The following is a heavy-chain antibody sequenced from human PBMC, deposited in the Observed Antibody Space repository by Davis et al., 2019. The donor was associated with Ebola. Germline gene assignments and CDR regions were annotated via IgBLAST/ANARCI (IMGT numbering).Heavy chain of an antibody. J-gene: IGHJ3*02. CDR2: IYPGDSDT. V-gene: IGHV5-51*01. CDR1: GYSFTNYW. Sequence: GGSLRLSCKGSGYSFTNYWIGWVRQMPGKGLEWMGIIYPGDSDTRYSPSFQGQVTISADKSISTAYLQWSSLKASDTAIYYCATLRRTITGMDDGFDIWGQGTMVTVSS. D-gene: IGHD1-20*01. CDR3: ATLRRTITGMDDGFDI.